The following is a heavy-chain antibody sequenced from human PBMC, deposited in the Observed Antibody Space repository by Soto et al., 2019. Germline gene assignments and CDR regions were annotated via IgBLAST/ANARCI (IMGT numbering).Heavy chain of an antibody. Sequence: ETLSLTCTVSGGSISSSSYYWGWIRQPPGKGLEWIGRIYYSGSTYYNPSLKSRVTISVDTSKNQFSLKLSSVTAADTAVYYCARHAGYYDSSGYYSRSAYYYYGMDVWGQGTTVTVSS. CDR3: ARHAGYYDSSGYYSRSAYYYYGMDV. CDR1: GGSISSSSYY. J-gene: IGHJ6*02. CDR2: IYYSGST. D-gene: IGHD3-22*01. V-gene: IGHV4-39*01.